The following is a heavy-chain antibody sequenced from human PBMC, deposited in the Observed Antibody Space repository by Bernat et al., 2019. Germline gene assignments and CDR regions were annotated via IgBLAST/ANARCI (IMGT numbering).Heavy chain of an antibody. CDR3: AKGLASSWPGSDC. CDR2: ITDRGGGP. Sequence: EVQLLESRGGLVQPGGSLRLFCTASGFTFSTYAMTWVRQAPGKGLEWVSTITDRGGGPYYADSVKGRFTISRDNSKSTLYLQMNSLRAEDTALYYCAKGLASSWPGSDCWGQGTPVTVSS. D-gene: IGHD6-13*01. CDR1: GFTFSTYA. J-gene: IGHJ4*02. V-gene: IGHV3-23*01.